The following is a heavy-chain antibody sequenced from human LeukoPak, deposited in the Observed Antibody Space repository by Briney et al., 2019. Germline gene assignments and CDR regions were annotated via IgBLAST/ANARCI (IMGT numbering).Heavy chain of an antibody. CDR1: GFTFSTYT. Sequence: PGGSLRLSCAASGFTFSTYTMYWVRHPPGKRLEWVSIIGNNGGGIHYADSVKGRFTISRDNSKNTLYLQMNSLRAEDTAVYYCAKDSMIVVVTTDFDYWGQGTLVTVSS. D-gene: IGHD3-22*01. J-gene: IGHJ4*02. CDR2: IGNNGGGI. V-gene: IGHV3-23*01. CDR3: AKDSMIVVVTTDFDY.